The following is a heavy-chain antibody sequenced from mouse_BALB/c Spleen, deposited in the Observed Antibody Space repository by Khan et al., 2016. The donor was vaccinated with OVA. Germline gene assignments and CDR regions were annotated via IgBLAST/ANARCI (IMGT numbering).Heavy chain of an antibody. Sequence: QVQLKQSGPGLVAPSQSLSITCTVSGFSLTGYGVNWVRQPPGKGLEWLGMIWGDGSTDYNSALKSRLSISKDNSKSQVFLKMNSLQTDDTAMYYCARAYYGNYREAMDYWVKEPQSPSPQ. J-gene: IGHJ4*01. D-gene: IGHD2-10*01. CDR2: IWGDGST. CDR1: GFSLTGYG. CDR3: ARAYYGNYREAMDY. V-gene: IGHV2-6-7*01.